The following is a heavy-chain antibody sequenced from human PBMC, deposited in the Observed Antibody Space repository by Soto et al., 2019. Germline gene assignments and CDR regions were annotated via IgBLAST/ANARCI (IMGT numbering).Heavy chain of an antibody. V-gene: IGHV3-74*01. CDR3: ARGYSSGPDY. CDR2: INSDRSTT. J-gene: IGHJ4*02. CDR1: GFTFSNHW. Sequence: EVQLVESGGGLVQPGGSLRLSCAASGFTFSNHWMHWVRQAPGKGLVWVSRINSDRSTTTYADSVKGRFTISRDNAKNTLYLQLNSLRAEDTALYYCARGYSSGPDYWGQGTLVTVSS. D-gene: IGHD6-19*01.